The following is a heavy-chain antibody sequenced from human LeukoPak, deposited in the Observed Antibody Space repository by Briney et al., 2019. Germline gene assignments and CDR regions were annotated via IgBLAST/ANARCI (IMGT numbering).Heavy chain of an antibody. CDR3: ARTRIGSLWFGELFDY. CDR1: GGSISSYY. J-gene: IGHJ4*02. D-gene: IGHD3-10*01. CDR2: IYTSGST. Sequence: SETLSLTCTVSGGSISSYYWSWIRQPAGKGLEWIGRIYTSGSTNYNPSLKSRVTISVDTSKNQFSLKLSSVTAADTAVYYCARTRIGSLWFGELFDYWGQGTLVTVSS. V-gene: IGHV4-4*07.